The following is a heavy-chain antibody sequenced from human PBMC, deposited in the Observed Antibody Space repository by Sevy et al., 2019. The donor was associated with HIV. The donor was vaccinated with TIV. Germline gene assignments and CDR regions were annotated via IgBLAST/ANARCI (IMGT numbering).Heavy chain of an antibody. Sequence: ASVKVSCKASGYTFTSYGISWVRQAPGQGLEWMGWISAYNGNTNYAQTLQGRVTMTTDTSTSTAYMELRSLRSDDTAVYYCARDTYDFWSGYYREGYYYYYYGMDVWGQGTTVTVSS. J-gene: IGHJ6*02. D-gene: IGHD3-3*01. CDR3: ARDTYDFWSGYYREGYYYYYYGMDV. CDR1: GYTFTSYG. CDR2: ISAYNGNT. V-gene: IGHV1-18*01.